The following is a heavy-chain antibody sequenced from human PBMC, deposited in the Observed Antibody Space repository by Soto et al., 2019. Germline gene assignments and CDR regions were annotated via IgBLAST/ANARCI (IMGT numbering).Heavy chain of an antibody. V-gene: IGHV4-34*01. J-gene: IGHJ6*02. CDR3: ARGTQILEWLFGYYYGMDV. Sequence: SETLSLTCAVYGGSFSGYYWSWIRQPPGKGLEWIGEINHSGSTNYNPSLKSRVTISVDTSKNQFSLKLSSVTAADTAVYYCARGTQILEWLFGYYYGMDVWGQGTTVTVSS. CDR1: GGSFSGYY. D-gene: IGHD3-3*01. CDR2: INHSGST.